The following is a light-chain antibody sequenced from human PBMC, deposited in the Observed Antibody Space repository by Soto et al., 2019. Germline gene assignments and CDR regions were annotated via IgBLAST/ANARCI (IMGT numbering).Light chain of an antibody. J-gene: IGKJ2*01. CDR1: QGISSA. CDR3: QLLDTYPPMYI. Sequence: IQLTQSPSSLSASVGDRVTITCRASQGISSAFAWYQQKPGSPPNLLIYDASTLETGVPLRFSGSGSGTDFTLTVSSLQPEDLATYYCQLLDTYPPMYIFGQGPKLEIK. V-gene: IGKV1-13*02. CDR2: DAS.